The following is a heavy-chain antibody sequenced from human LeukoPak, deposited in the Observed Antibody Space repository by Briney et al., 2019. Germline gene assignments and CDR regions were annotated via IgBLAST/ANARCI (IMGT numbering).Heavy chain of an antibody. CDR3: ARDLKYSSAPDVDKTFDP. CDR1: GGTFSSYA. Sequence: SVKVSCKASGGTFSSYAFSWVRQAPGQGLEWMGGIIPILDATNYAQKFQGRVTITTDESTSTAYMELSSLRSEDTAVYYCARDLKYSSAPDVDKTFDPWGQGTLVTVSS. D-gene: IGHD6-25*01. CDR2: IIPILDAT. V-gene: IGHV1-69*05. J-gene: IGHJ5*02.